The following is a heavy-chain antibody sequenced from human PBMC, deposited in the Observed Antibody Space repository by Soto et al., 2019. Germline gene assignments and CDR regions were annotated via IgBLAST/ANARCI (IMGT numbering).Heavy chain of an antibody. J-gene: IGHJ5*02. CDR3: AQRRGQQLVRDWFDP. D-gene: IGHD6-13*01. CDR1: GFSLSTSGVG. CDR2: IYWDDDK. Sequence: QITLKESGPTLVKPTQTLTLTCTFSGFSLSTSGVGVGWIRQPPGKALEWLALIYWDDDKRYSPSLKSRLTITKDTSKNQVVLTMTHMDPVDTATYYCAQRRGQQLVRDWFDPWGQGTLVTVSS. V-gene: IGHV2-5*02.